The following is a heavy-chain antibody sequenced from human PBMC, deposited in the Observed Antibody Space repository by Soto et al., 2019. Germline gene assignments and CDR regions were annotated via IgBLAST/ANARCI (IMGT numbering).Heavy chain of an antibody. CDR3: ARWAFCSTTNCYPDS. CDR2: IYYSGSA. Sequence: QVQLQESGPGLVKPSETLSLTCTVSGGSISSYYWSWIRQPPGKGLEWIAYIYYSGSATYNPSLKSRVTISIDTSKTQFSQRLSSVTAADTAVYYCARWAFCSTTNCYPDSWGQGTLVAVSS. V-gene: IGHV4-59*08. J-gene: IGHJ4*02. D-gene: IGHD2-2*01. CDR1: GGSISSYY.